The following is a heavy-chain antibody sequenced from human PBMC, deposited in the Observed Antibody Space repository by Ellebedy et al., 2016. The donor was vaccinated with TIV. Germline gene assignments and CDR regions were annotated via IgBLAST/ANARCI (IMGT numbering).Heavy chain of an antibody. CDR3: ARGDSSSSRVYY. CDR1: GGSISPYY. V-gene: IGHV4-30-4*01. Sequence: MPSETLSLTCTVSGGSISPYYWSWVRQPPGKGLEWIGYIYYSGSTYYNPSLKSRVTTSADTSKNQFSLKLTSVTAADTAVYFCARGDSSSSRVYYWGQGILVTVSS. J-gene: IGHJ4*02. CDR2: IYYSGST. D-gene: IGHD6-6*01.